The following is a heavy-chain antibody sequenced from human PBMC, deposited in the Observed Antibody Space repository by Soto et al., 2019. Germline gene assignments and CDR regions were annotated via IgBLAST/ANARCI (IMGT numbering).Heavy chain of an antibody. Sequence: SETLSLTCAVYGGSFSGYYWSWIRQPPGKGLEWIGEINHSGSTNYNPSLKSRVTISVDTSKNQFSLKLSSVTAADTAVYYCARGRAAGPGYYFDYWGQGTLVTVSS. CDR2: INHSGST. V-gene: IGHV4-34*01. D-gene: IGHD2-15*01. J-gene: IGHJ4*02. CDR3: ARGRAAGPGYYFDY. CDR1: GGSFSGYY.